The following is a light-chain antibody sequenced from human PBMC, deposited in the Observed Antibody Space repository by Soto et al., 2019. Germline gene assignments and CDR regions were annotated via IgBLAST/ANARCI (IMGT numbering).Light chain of an antibody. V-gene: IGLV2-14*01. Sequence: QSVLTQPASVSGYPGQSFTISCTGRSSDVGGYNYVSWYQQHPGKAPKFMIYEVSRRPSGVSNRFSGSKSGNTASLTVSGLQAEDEADYYCSSYTTSNTYVFGTGTKVTVL. CDR3: SSYTTSNTYV. J-gene: IGLJ1*01. CDR2: EVS. CDR1: SSDVGGYNY.